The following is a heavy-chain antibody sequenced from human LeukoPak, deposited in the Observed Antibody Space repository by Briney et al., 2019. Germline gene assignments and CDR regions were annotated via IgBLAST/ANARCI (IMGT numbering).Heavy chain of an antibody. CDR3: ARDLGPNNWFDP. CDR1: GGSISSGGYY. J-gene: IGHJ5*02. Sequence: SETLSLTCTVSGGSISSGGYYWSWIRQHPGKGLEWIGYIYYSGSTYYNPSLKSRVTISVDTSKNQFSLKLSSVTAADTAVYYCARDLGPNNWFDPWGQGILVTVSS. D-gene: IGHD3-16*01. V-gene: IGHV4-31*03. CDR2: IYYSGST.